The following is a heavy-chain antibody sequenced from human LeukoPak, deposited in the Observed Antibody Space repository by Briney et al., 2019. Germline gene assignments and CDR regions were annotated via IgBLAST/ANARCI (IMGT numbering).Heavy chain of an antibody. D-gene: IGHD6-13*01. CDR1: GFTFSSYS. J-gene: IGHJ4*02. CDR2: ISSSSSYI. V-gene: IGHV3-21*01. Sequence: GGSLRLSCAASGFTFSSYSMNWVRQAPGKGLEWVSSISSSSSYIYYADSVKGRFTISRDNAKNSLYLQMNSLRAEDAAVYYCARGGGFSSSWYYFDYWGQGTLVTVSS. CDR3: ARGGGFSSSWYYFDY.